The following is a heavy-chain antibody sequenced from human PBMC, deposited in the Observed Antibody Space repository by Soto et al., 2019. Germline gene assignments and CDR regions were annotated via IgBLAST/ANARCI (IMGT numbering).Heavy chain of an antibody. CDR1: GYSFTSYW. J-gene: IGHJ6*02. V-gene: IGHV5-51*01. CDR2: IYPGDSDT. CDR3: ARLRMGDYYYYYYGMDV. D-gene: IGHD3-16*01. Sequence: PGESLKISCKGSGYSFTSYWIGWVRQMPGKGLEWMGIIYPGDSDTRYSPSFQGQVTISADKPISTAYLQWSSLKASDTAMYYCARLRMGDYYYYYYGMDVWGQGTTVTVSS.